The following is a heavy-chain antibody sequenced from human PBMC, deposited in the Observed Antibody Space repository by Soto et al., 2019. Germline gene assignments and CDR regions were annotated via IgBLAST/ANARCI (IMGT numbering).Heavy chain of an antibody. CDR2: IYWDDDK. V-gene: IGHV2-5*02. CDR1: GFPLSTSGVG. CDR3: AHKGGRGAGMDV. D-gene: IGHD2-15*01. Sequence: QITLKESGPTLVKPTQTLTLTCTFSGFPLSTSGVGVGWIRQPPGKALEWLALIYWDDDKRYSPFLQSRVTITKDTSKNQVVLTMTNMDPVDTATYYCAHKGGRGAGMDVWGQGTTVTVSS. J-gene: IGHJ6*02.